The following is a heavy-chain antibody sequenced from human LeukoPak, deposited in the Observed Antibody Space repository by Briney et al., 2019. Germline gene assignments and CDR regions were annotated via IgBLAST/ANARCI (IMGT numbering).Heavy chain of an antibody. CDR2: IYHSGST. V-gene: IGHV4-30-2*01. Sequence: SQTLSITCAVSGGSISSGGYSWSWIRQPPGKGLEWIGYIYHSGSTYYNPSLKSRVTISVDRSKNQFSLKLSSVTAADTAVYYCARGSGDAAIGGSYFDYWGQGTLVTVSS. CDR1: GGSISSGGYS. D-gene: IGHD2-2*01. CDR3: ARGSGDAAIGGSYFDY. J-gene: IGHJ4*02.